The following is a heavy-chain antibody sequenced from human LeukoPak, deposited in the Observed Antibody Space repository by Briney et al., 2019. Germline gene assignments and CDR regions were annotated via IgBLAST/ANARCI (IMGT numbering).Heavy chain of an antibody. CDR3: ARGGDYGDYLEH. D-gene: IGHD4-17*01. CDR2: INPSGDAT. CDR1: GYTFSIYD. V-gene: IGHV1-46*01. Sequence: ASVKVSCKASGYTFSIYDMHWVRQAPGQGLEWMGIINPSGDATAYAQRFQGRVTMTSDTSTNTLYMELSSLRSEDTAVYYCARGGDYGDYLEHWGQGTLVTVSS. J-gene: IGHJ4*02.